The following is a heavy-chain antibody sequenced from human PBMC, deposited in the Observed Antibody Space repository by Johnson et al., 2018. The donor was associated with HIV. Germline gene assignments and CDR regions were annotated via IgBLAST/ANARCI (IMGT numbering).Heavy chain of an antibody. D-gene: IGHD3-9*01. CDR3: ASVYYDILTGYYYDAFDI. Sequence: QVQLVESGGGVVQPGRSLRLSCAASGFTFSSYAMHWVCQAPGKGLEWVAGILYDGRNIYYADSVKGRFTISRDNSKNTLYLQMNSLRAEDTALYYCASVYYDILTGYYYDAFDIWGQGTMVTVSS. V-gene: IGHV3-30*04. CDR2: ILYDGRNI. J-gene: IGHJ3*02. CDR1: GFTFSSYA.